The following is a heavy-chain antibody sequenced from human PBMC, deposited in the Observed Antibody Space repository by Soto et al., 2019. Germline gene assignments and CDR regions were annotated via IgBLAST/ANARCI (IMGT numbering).Heavy chain of an antibody. CDR1: GGSFSGYD. Sequence: SETLSLTCAVYGGSFSGYDWTWIRQPPGTGLEWIGEINHSGSSNYNPSLKSRVTISVDTPKNQFSLKLSSVTAADTAVYYCASPKIAFYNWFDPWGQGTLVTVSS. V-gene: IGHV4-34*01. CDR2: INHSGSS. CDR3: ASPKIAFYNWFDP. J-gene: IGHJ5*02. D-gene: IGHD3-3*02.